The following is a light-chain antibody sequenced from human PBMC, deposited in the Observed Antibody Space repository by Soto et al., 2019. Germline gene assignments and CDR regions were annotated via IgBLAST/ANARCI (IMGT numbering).Light chain of an antibody. CDR3: SSYTTSTTIE. V-gene: IGLV2-14*01. CDR2: EVS. Sequence: QSALTQPASVSGSPGQSITISCTGTSSDVGAYNYVSWYQQHPGKAPKLMIFEVSNRASGVSIRFSGSKSGNTASLTISGLQAEDEADYYCSSYTTSTTIEIGGGTKLT. J-gene: IGLJ2*01. CDR1: SSDVGAYNY.